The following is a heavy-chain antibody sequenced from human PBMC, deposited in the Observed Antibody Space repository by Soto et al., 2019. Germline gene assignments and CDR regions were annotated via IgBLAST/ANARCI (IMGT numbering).Heavy chain of an antibody. D-gene: IGHD1-7*01. J-gene: IGHJ4*02. CDR3: VIQRTTVPSLVYLDF. CDR1: GGSFHNSSCY. CDR2: VYYRGRS. Sequence: WETLSLTCTVSGGSFHNSSCYWVWNRQSPGKGLEWIGSVYYRGRSYSKSSVKSRVTISVDTSKNRFSLSLNSVTASDTAVYFCVIQRTTVPSLVYLDFWGPGALVPVSS. V-gene: IGHV4-39*01.